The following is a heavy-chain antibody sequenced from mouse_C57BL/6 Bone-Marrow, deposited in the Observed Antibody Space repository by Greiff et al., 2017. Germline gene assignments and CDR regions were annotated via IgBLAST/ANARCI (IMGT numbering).Heavy chain of an antibody. J-gene: IGHJ4*01. CDR1: GFNIKDDY. V-gene: IGHV14-4*01. CDR3: TTWVGDYDGGY. D-gene: IGHD2-4*01. Sequence: EVQLQQSGAELVRPGASVKLSCTASGFNIKDDYMHWVKQRPEQGLEWIGWIDPENGDTEYASKFQGKATITADTSSNTAYLQLSSLTSEDTAVYYCTTWVGDYDGGYWGQGTSVTVSS. CDR2: IDPENGDT.